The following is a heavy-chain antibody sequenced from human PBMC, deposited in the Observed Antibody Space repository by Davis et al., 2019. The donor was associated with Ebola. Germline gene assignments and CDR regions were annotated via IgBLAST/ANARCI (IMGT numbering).Heavy chain of an antibody. CDR2: INHSGST. V-gene: IGHV4-34*01. CDR1: GGSFSGYY. CDR3: ASRGQVSDFWSGYNY. Sequence: MPSETLSLTCAVYGGSFSGYYWSWICHHPGNGLEWIGEINHSGSTNYNPSLKSRVTISVDTSKNQFSLRLSSVTAADTAVYYCASRGQVSDFWSGYNYWGQGTLITVSS. J-gene: IGHJ4*02. D-gene: IGHD3-3*01.